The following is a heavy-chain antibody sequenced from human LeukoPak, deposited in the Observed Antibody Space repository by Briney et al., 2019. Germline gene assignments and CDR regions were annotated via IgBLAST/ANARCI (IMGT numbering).Heavy chain of an antibody. V-gene: IGHV3-64*01. D-gene: IGHD4/OR15-4a*01. CDR2: ISSNGGST. CDR3: ARDPPANEHYFDF. CDR1: GFTFSSYA. J-gene: IGHJ4*02. Sequence: GGSLRLSCAASGFTFSSYAMHWVRQAPGKGLEYVSAISSNGGSTYYANSVKGRFTISRDNSKNTLYLQMGSLRAEDMAVYYRARDPPANEHYFDFWGQGTLVTVSS.